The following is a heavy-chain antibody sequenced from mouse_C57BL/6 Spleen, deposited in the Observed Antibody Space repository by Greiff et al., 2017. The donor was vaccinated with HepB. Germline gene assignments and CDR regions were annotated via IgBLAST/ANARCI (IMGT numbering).Heavy chain of an antibody. CDR3: ARPSHYYGSSYFDY. D-gene: IGHD1-1*01. CDR1: GFTFSDYY. CDR2: ISNGGGST. Sequence: DVKLVESGGGLVQPGGSLKLSCAASGFTFSDYYMYWVRQTPEKRLEWVAYISNGGGSTYYPDTVKGRFTISRDNAKNTLYLQMSRLKSEDTAMYYCARPSHYYGSSYFDYWGQGTTLTVSS. J-gene: IGHJ2*01. V-gene: IGHV5-12*01.